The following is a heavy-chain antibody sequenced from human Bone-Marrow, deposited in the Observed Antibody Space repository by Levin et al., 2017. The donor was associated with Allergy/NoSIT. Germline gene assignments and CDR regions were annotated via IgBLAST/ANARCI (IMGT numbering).Heavy chain of an antibody. Sequence: PGGSLRLSCAASGFTFSSYALSWVRQAPGKGLEWVSSISGGGGSAYYADSVKGRFTISRDNSKNTLYLQMNSLRAQDTAVFYCAKNWDYGGNFPFFDFWGQGTLVTVSS. D-gene: IGHD4-23*01. CDR1: GFTFSSYA. CDR2: ISGGGGSA. V-gene: IGHV3-23*01. CDR3: AKNWDYGGNFPFFDF. J-gene: IGHJ4*02.